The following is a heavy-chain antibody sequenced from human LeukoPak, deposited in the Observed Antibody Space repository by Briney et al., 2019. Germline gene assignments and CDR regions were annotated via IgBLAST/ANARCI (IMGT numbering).Heavy chain of an antibody. CDR3: ASSAYESSGYGGYYMDV. V-gene: IGHV4-39*07. J-gene: IGHJ6*03. Sequence: SETLSLTCTVSGGSISSSSYYWGWIRQPPGKGLEWIGSIYHSGSTYYNPSLKSRVTISVDTSKNQFSLKLSSVTAADTAVYYCASSAYESSGYGGYYMDVWGKGTTVTVSS. CDR2: IYHSGST. CDR1: GGSISSSSYY. D-gene: IGHD3-22*01.